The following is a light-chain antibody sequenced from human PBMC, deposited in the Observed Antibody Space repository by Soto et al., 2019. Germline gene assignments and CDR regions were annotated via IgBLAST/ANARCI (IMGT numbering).Light chain of an antibody. CDR1: QSLSNNY. CDR3: HQYGSFPRT. J-gene: IGKJ1*01. V-gene: IGKV3-20*01. Sequence: EIVLTQSLGTLSLSAGERVTLSCRASQSLSNNYLAWYQQKPGQAPRLLIYDTSSRATGIPDRISGSGSGTDFTLTISRLEPEDFAMYYCHQYGSFPRTFGQGTKVDIK. CDR2: DTS.